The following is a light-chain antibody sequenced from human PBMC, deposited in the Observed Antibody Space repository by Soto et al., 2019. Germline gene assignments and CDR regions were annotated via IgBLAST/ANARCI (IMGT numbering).Light chain of an antibody. CDR2: DNN. V-gene: IGLV1-51*01. CDR1: SSNIGINY. Sequence: QSVLTQPPSVSAAPGQKITISCSGSSSNIGINYVSWFQHLPGTAPKLLMYDNNKRPSGIPDRFSGSKSGTSATLGITGLQTGDEADYYCETWDSSLSVYVFGTGTKVTVL. CDR3: ETWDSSLSVYV. J-gene: IGLJ1*01.